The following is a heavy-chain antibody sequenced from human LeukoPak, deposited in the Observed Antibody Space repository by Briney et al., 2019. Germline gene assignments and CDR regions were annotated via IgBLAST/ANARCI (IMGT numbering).Heavy chain of an antibody. CDR2: INHSGST. CDR3: AGHHPRNTVDF. CDR1: GGSFSGYY. V-gene: IGHV4-34*01. J-gene: IGHJ4*02. D-gene: IGHD2-8*02. Sequence: PSETLSLTCAVYGGSFSGYYWSWIRQPPGKGLEWIGEINHSGSTNYNPSLKSRVTISLDTSKNQFSLKLTSVTAADTAVYYCAGHHPRNTVDFWGQGTLVTVSS.